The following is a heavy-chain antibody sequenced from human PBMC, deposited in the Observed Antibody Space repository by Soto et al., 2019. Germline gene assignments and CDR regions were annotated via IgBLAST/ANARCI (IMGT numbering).Heavy chain of an antibody. V-gene: IGHV3-23*01. D-gene: IGHD2-15*01. Sequence: EVQLSESGGGLVQPGGSLRVSCAASGFTFSTYAMSWVRQAPGKGLEWVSAIGGSAESAYYGDSVKGRFTISRDNSKTTVYLQMNRLRAEDTAVYYCAVHCRTSSCSYWGQGTLVTVSS. CDR2: IGGSAESA. CDR3: AVHCRTSSCSY. J-gene: IGHJ4*02. CDR1: GFTFSTYA.